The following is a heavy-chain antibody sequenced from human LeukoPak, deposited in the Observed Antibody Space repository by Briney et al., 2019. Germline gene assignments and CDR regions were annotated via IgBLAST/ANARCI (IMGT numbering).Heavy chain of an antibody. J-gene: IGHJ4*02. CDR2: IYYSGST. V-gene: IGHV4-59*01. CDR1: GFTFSRYS. D-gene: IGHD5-12*01. CDR3: ARSYYSGYDPDY. Sequence: GSLRLSCAASGFTFSRYSVNWVRQAPGKGLEWIGYIYYSGSTNYNPSLMSRVTISVDTSKNQFSLKLSSVTAADTAVYYCARSYYSGYDPDYWGQGTLVTVSS.